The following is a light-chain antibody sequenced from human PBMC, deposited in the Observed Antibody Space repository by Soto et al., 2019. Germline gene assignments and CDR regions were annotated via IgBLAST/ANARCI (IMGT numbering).Light chain of an antibody. CDR3: AAWDDSLNSLV. CDR1: SSNIGSNL. J-gene: IGLJ2*01. CDR2: INN. V-gene: IGLV1-44*01. Sequence: QSVLTQPPSASGTPGQRVTISCSGSSSNIGSNLVNWYQQLPGTAPKLVIYINNQRPSGVPDRFSGSKSGTSASLAISGLQSEDEADYYCAAWDDSLNSLVFGGGTKLTVL.